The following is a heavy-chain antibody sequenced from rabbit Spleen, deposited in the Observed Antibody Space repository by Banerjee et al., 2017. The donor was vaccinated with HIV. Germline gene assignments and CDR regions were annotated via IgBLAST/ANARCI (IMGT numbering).Heavy chain of an antibody. CDR3: ARMAGLSAYLWPYYFNL. D-gene: IGHD1-1*01. V-gene: IGHV1S45*01. CDR1: GFTISSTYW. CDR2: MLTGGSSST. Sequence: QERLAESGGDLVKPGASLTLTCTASGFTISSTYWMCWFRQAPGRGLEWIACMLTGGSSSTYYASWAKGRFTISKTSSATVTLQMTSLTVADTATYFCARMAGLSAYLWPYYFNLWGPGTLVTVS. J-gene: IGHJ4*01.